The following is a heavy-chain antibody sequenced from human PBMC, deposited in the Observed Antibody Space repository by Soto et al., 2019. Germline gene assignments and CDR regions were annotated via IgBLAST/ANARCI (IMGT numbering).Heavy chain of an antibody. D-gene: IGHD6-13*01. CDR3: ARYNAASGTYYFDY. Sequence: GTLSLTCAVSGASVSSTYWWSWVRQPPGKGPEWIGEINHRGSANYNPSLKSRVTMSLDISKSQFSLRLTSVTAADTAVYFCARYNAASGTYYFDYWGRGALVTVSS. CDR1: GASVSSTYW. V-gene: IGHV4-4*01. J-gene: IGHJ4*02. CDR2: INHRGSA.